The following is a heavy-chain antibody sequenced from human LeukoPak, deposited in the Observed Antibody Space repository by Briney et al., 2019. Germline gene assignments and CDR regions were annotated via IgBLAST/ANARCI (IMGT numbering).Heavy chain of an antibody. CDR3: AKSRGESRGASNY. V-gene: IGHV3-23*01. J-gene: IGHJ4*02. CDR2: ISGSGDTT. Sequence: GGSLRLSCAASGYTFSSYAMNWVRQAPGKGLEWVSFISGSGDTTYYADSVKGRFTISRDNSKNTLYLQMNSLRAEDTAVYYCAKSRGESRGASNYWGQGTLVTVSS. CDR1: GYTFSSYA. D-gene: IGHD1-26*01.